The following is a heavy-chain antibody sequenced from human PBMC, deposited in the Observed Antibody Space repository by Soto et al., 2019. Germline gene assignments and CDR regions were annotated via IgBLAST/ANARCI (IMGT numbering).Heavy chain of an antibody. CDR1: GGSISSYY. D-gene: IGHD6-19*01. J-gene: IGHJ6*02. V-gene: IGHV4-59*01. Sequence: SETLSLTCTVSGGSISSYYWSWIRQPPGKGQEWIGYIDYICSTNYNPSLKSRVTISVDTSKTQFSLKLSSVTAAYTAVYYCAISSGPIYYGMDVCGQGTTVTVSS. CDR3: AISSGPIYYGMDV. CDR2: IDYICST.